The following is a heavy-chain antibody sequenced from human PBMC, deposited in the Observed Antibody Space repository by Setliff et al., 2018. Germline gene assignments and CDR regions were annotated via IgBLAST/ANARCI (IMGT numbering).Heavy chain of an antibody. CDR1: GYYIRSGYY. V-gene: IGHV4-38-2*01. J-gene: IGHJ4*02. CDR2: LFYDGNT. CDR3: ATLRTSTHFDY. D-gene: IGHD1-1*01. Sequence: SATLSLPCVVSGYYIRSGYYWGWIRQHPGKGLEWIGSLFYDGNTFYNPSLKSRVTMSVDRSKNQFSLKLSSVTAADSAVYYCATLRTSTHFDYWGQGTLVTVS.